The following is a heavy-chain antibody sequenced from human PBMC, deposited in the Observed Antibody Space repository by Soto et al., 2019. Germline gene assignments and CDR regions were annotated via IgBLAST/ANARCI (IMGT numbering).Heavy chain of an antibody. Sequence: PSETLSLTCAVSGGSISSSNWWSWVRQPPGKGLEWIGEIYHSGSTNYNPSLKSRVTISVDKSKNQFSLKLSSVTAADTAVYYCARLSSYGSSASTPTIDYWGQGTLVTVSS. D-gene: IGHD5-18*01. CDR1: GGSISSSNW. J-gene: IGHJ4*02. CDR2: IYHSGST. CDR3: ARLSSYGSSASTPTIDY. V-gene: IGHV4-4*02.